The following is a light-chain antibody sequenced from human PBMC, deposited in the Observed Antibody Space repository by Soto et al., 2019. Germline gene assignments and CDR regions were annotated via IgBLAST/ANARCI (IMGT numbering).Light chain of an antibody. CDR3: QQYNNWPT. J-gene: IGKJ1*01. V-gene: IGKV3-15*01. Sequence: EIVIAQAPATLSLSPGERATPSFWAIQSVTSNFGWYQQKPDQPPRLLIEGASPRATGIQARFSGSGSGTEFPLTIRSLQSEDFTVYYCQQYNNWPTFGQGTKVDIK. CDR2: GAS. CDR1: QSVTSN.